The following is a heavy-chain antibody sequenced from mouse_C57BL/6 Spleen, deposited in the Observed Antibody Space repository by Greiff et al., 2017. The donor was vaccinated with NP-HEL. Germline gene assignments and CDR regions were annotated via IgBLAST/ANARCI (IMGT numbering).Heavy chain of an antibody. J-gene: IGHJ4*01. D-gene: IGHD2-4*01. Sequence: QVQLQQSGPELVKPGASVKISCKASGYAFSSSWMNWVKQRPGKGLEWIGRIYPGDGDTNYNGKFKGKATLTADKSSSTAYMQLSSLTSEDSAVYFCARGGSYDYDSDYWGQGTSVTVSS. CDR1: GYAFSSSW. V-gene: IGHV1-82*01. CDR2: IYPGDGDT. CDR3: ARGGSYDYDSDY.